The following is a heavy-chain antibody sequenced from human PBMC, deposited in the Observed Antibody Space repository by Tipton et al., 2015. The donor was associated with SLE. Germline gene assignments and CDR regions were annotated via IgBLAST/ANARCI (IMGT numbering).Heavy chain of an antibody. CDR3: ARGRYNYGFGFDY. V-gene: IGHV4-61*09. CDR2: IYFSGGA. J-gene: IGHJ4*02. CDR1: GGTISSGSYY. Sequence: TLSLTCTVSGGTISSGSYYWSWIRQPAGKRLEWTGHIYFSGGANYNPSLKSRVTISVNTSRNQFALNLSSVTAAGTAVYYCARGRYNYGFGFDYWDQGTLVTVSS. D-gene: IGHD5-18*01.